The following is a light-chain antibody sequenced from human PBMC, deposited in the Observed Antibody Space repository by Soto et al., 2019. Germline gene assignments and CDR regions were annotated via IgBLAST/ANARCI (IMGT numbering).Light chain of an antibody. CDR1: QGISNY. V-gene: IGKV1-27*01. J-gene: IGKJ1*01. CDR2: AAS. CDR3: PKYNSAPWT. Sequence: DIQMTQSPSSLSASVGDRVTITCRASQGISNYLAWYQQKPGKVPKLLIYAASTLQSGVPSRFSGSESGPDFTLTISSLQPEDVATYYCPKYNSAPWTFGQGTKVEIK.